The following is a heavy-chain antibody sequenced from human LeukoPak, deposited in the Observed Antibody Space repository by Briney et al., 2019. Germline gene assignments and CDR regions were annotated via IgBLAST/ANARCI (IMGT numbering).Heavy chain of an antibody. CDR2: ISDIGSI. V-gene: IGHV4-59*08. Sequence: SETLSLTCTVSGGSISSYYWSWIRQPPGKGLEWIAYISDIGSINYNPSLKSRDTISLDTSKNQFSLKLSSVTAADTAVYYCAGHHPRNTVDFWGQGTLVTVSS. CDR3: AGHHPRNTVDF. CDR1: GGSISSYY. D-gene: IGHD2-8*02. J-gene: IGHJ4*02.